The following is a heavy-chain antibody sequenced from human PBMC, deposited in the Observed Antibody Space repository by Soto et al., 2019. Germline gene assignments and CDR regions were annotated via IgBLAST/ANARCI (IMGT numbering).Heavy chain of an antibody. Sequence: GGSLRLSCAASGFTFSSYWMHWVRQAPGKGLVWVSRINSDGSSTSYADSVKGRFTISRDNSKNTLYLQMNSLRAEDTAVYYCAKGGRGWDYYYYYYMDVWGKGTTVTVSS. D-gene: IGHD3-10*01. CDR2: INSDGSST. V-gene: IGHV3-74*01. J-gene: IGHJ6*03. CDR1: GFTFSSYW. CDR3: AKGGRGWDYYYYYYMDV.